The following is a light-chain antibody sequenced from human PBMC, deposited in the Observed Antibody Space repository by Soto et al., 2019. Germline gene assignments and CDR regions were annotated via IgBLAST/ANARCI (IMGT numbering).Light chain of an antibody. J-gene: IGKJ1*01. Sequence: DIQITQSPSSLSASVGDSVTITCRASQGIRPYLAWYQQKPGKVPKLLIYAASTLQSGVPSRFSGSGSGTDGTLTISSLQPEDVATYYGQKYNSAPRTVGQGTKVEIK. CDR2: AAS. CDR3: QKYNSAPRT. CDR1: QGIRPY. V-gene: IGKV1-27*01.